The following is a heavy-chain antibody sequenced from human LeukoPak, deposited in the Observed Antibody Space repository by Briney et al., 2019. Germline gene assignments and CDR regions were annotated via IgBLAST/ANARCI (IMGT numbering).Heavy chain of an antibody. J-gene: IGHJ5*02. CDR2: ISHDGMNA. V-gene: IGHV3-23*01. CDR1: GLHFSGTA. CDR3: AKDGAQYSSGPECDP. Sequence: GGSLRLSCAASGLHFSGTAMSWVRRAPGKGLEWVSAISHDGMNAYYADSVKGRFTISRDNSKKTVFLEMSSLTAADTGVYYCAKDGAQYSSGPECDPRGQGALVTVSP. D-gene: IGHD6-19*01.